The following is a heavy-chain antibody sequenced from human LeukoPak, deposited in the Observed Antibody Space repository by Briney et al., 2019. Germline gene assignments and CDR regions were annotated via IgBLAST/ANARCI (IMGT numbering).Heavy chain of an antibody. V-gene: IGHV3-30*18. Sequence: PGGSLRLSCAASGSTFSSYGMHWVRQAPGKGLEWVAVISYDGSNKYYADSVKGRFTISRDNSKNTLYLQMNSLRAEDTAVYYCAKDQRKEGEQWLVRRFSTFDYWGQGTLVTVSS. CDR1: GSTFSSYG. D-gene: IGHD6-19*01. J-gene: IGHJ4*02. CDR2: ISYDGSNK. CDR3: AKDQRKEGEQWLVRRFSTFDY.